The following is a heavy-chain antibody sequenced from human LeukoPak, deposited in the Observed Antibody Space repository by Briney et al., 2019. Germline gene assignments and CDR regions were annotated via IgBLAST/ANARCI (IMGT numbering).Heavy chain of an antibody. CDR1: GFTFSSYS. CDR2: ISSSSSYI. J-gene: IGHJ6*03. V-gene: IGHV3-21*01. D-gene: IGHD3-10*01. CDR3: ARDLGENSGYYYMDV. Sequence: GGSLRLSCAASGFTFSSYSMNWVRQAPGKGLEWVSSISSSSSYIYYADSVKGRFTISRDNAKNSLYLQMNSLRAEDTAVYYCARDLGENSGYYYMDVWGKGTTVTISS.